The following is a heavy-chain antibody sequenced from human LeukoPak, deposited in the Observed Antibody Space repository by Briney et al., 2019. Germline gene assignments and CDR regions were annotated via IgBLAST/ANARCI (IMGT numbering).Heavy chain of an antibody. CDR2: ISYDGSNK. J-gene: IGHJ4*02. CDR3: AKASVNGWDY. CDR1: GFTFSSYA. D-gene: IGHD6-19*01. Sequence: PGGSLRLSCAASGFTFSSYAMSWVRQAPGKGLEWVAVISYDGSNKYYADSVKGRFTISRDNSKNTLYLQMNSLRADDTAVYYCAKASVNGWDYWGQGTLVTVSS. V-gene: IGHV3-30-3*01.